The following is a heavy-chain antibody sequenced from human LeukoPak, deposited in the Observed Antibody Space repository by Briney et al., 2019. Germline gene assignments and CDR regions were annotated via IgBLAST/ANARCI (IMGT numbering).Heavy chain of an antibody. Sequence: GASVKVSCKASGYTFTSYAMHWVRQAPGQRLEWMGWINAGNGNTKYSQKFQGRVTITRDTSASTAYMELSSLRSEDTAVYYCARETYYYDSSGYIRTFGAFDIWGQGTMVTVSS. CDR2: INAGNGNT. CDR1: GYTFTSYA. V-gene: IGHV1-3*01. J-gene: IGHJ3*02. CDR3: ARETYYYDSSGYIRTFGAFDI. D-gene: IGHD3-22*01.